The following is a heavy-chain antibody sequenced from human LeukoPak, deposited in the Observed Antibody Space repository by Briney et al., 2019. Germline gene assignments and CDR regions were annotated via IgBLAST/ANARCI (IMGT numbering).Heavy chain of an antibody. CDR1: GYTFTGYY. D-gene: IGHD6-13*01. CDR3: ARAPAWYLDYGMDV. Sequence: GASVKVSCKASGYTFTGYYMHWVRQAPGQGLEWMGWINPNSGGTNYAQKFHGRVTMTRDTSISTAYMELSRLRSDDTAVYYCARAPAWYLDYGMDVWGQGTTVTVSS. CDR2: INPNSGGT. V-gene: IGHV1-2*02. J-gene: IGHJ6*02.